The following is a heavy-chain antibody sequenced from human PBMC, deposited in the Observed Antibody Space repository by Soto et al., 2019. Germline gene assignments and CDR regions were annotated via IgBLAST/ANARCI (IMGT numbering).Heavy chain of an antibody. D-gene: IGHD4-17*01. CDR1: GFTFSTYA. CDR2: VSYDGSNE. V-gene: IGHV3-30-3*01. J-gene: IGHJ4*02. Sequence: QVQLVESGGGVVQPGRSLRLSCAASGFTFSTYAMHWVRQAPGKGLEWVAAVSYDGSNEYFADSVQGRFSISRDDSKTTLFLQINSLRPDDTAVYYCTRGGEGDYGVQGCDYWGQGSLVIVSS. CDR3: TRGGEGDYGVQGCDY.